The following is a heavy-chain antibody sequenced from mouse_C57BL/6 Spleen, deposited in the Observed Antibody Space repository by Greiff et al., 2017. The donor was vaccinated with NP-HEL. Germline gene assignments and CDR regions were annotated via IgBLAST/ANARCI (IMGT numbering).Heavy chain of an antibody. CDR2: IDPEDGDT. D-gene: IGHD1-1*01. J-gene: IGHJ3*01. Sequence: EVQLQQSGAELVRPGASVKLSCTASGFNIKDYYMHWVKQRPEQGLEWIGRIDPEDGDTEYAPKFQGKATMTADTSSNPAYLQLSSLTSEDPAVHYCTGHITTPFAYWGQGTLVTVSA. CDR1: GFNIKDYY. CDR3: TGHITTPFAY. V-gene: IGHV14-1*01.